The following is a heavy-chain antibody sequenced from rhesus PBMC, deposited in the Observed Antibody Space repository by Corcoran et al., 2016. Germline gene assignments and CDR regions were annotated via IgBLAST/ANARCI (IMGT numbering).Heavy chain of an antibody. CDR2: IYWDDDK. D-gene: IGHD6-25*01. CDR1: GFSISTSGMG. V-gene: IGHV2-174*01. J-gene: IGHJ4*01. Sequence: QVTLKESGPALVKPTQTLTLTCTFSGFSISTSGMGVGWIRQPPGKALEWLAPIYWDDDKYYSTSLKSRLTISNDTSKNQVVLPMTDMDPVDTATYSCARRRVAIAAAGPFDYWGQGVLVTVSS. CDR3: ARRRVAIAAAGPFDY.